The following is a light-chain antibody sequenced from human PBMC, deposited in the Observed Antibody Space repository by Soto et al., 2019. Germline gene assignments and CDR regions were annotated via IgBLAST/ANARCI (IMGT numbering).Light chain of an antibody. CDR3: AAWDDSLNGVV. Sequence: QSVLTQPPSASGTLGQRVTISCSGSRSNIGSNTVNWYQQLPGTAPKLLIYSHNQRPSGVPDRFSGSKSGTSASLAIRGLQSEDEADYYCAAWDDSLNGVVFGGGTKLTVL. J-gene: IGLJ2*01. V-gene: IGLV1-44*01. CDR1: RSNIGSNT. CDR2: SHN.